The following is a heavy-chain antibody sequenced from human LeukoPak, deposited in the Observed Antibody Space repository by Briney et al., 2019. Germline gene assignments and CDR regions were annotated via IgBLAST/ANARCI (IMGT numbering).Heavy chain of an antibody. D-gene: IGHD4-17*01. V-gene: IGHV1-2*02. CDR3: ARDAMSSVTTSPYYFDY. CDR2: INPNSGGT. J-gene: IGHJ4*02. CDR1: GYTFTGYY. Sequence: GASVKVSCKASGYTFTGYYMHWVRQAPGQGLEWMGWINPNSGGTTYAQKFQGRVTMTRDTSTSTVYMELSSLRSEDTAVYYCARDAMSSVTTSPYYFDYWGQGTLVTVSS.